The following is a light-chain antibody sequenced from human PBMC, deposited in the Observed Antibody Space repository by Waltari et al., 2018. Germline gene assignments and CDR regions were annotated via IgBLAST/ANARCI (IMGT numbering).Light chain of an antibody. Sequence: EMVLTQPPGTLSLSPGERATLSCRASQSVTSISLTWYQQKLGQAHRLLLYGTSSRATAIPERFSGRGSGTVVTLAISRLEPEDFAVYYCQEYDGEVVSFGGGTKVEI. CDR1: QSVTSIS. J-gene: IGKJ4*01. CDR2: GTS. V-gene: IGKV3-20*01. CDR3: QEYDGEVVS.